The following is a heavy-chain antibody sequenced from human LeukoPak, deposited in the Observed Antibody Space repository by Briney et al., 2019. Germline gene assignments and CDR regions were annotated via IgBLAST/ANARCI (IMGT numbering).Heavy chain of an antibody. D-gene: IGHD2-15*01. CDR2: IYTSGST. Sequence: PSETLPLTCTVSGGSISSGSYYWSWIRQPAGKGLEWIGRIYTSGSTNYNPSLKSRVTISVDTSKNQFSLKLSSVTAADTAVYYCARGVSKAANDYWGQGTLVTVSS. J-gene: IGHJ4*02. V-gene: IGHV4-61*02. CDR1: GGSISSGSYY. CDR3: ARGVSKAANDY.